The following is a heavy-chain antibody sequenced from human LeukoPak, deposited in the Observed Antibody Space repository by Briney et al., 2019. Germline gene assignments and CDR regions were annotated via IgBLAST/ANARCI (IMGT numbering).Heavy chain of an antibody. J-gene: IGHJ6*03. Sequence: GASVKVSCKASGGTFSSYAISWVRQAPGQGLEWMGGIIPIFGTANYAQKFQGRVTITADESTSTAYMELSSLRSEDTAVYYCAREAGATLDYYYYYMDVWGKGTTVTVSS. D-gene: IGHD1-26*01. V-gene: IGHV1-69*13. CDR3: AREAGATLDYYYYYMDV. CDR2: IIPIFGTA. CDR1: GGTFSSYA.